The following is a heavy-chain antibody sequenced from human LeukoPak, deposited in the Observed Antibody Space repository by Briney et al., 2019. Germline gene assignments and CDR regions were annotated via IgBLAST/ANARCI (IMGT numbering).Heavy chain of an antibody. J-gene: IGHJ3*02. CDR1: GGSISSDNW. D-gene: IGHD3-22*01. CDR3: ASLTTADAFDI. V-gene: IGHV4-4*02. Sequence: SETLSLTCAVSGGSISSDNWWIWVRQPPGKGLEWIGYIYYSGSTNYNPSLKSRVTISVDTSKNQFSLKLSSVTAADTAVFYCASLTTADAFDIWGQGTMVTVSS. CDR2: IYYSGST.